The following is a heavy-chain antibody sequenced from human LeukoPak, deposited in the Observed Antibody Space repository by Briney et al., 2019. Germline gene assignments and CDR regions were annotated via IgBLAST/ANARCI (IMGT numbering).Heavy chain of an antibody. V-gene: IGHV3-74*01. CDR3: AKDQLERPQGFDY. D-gene: IGHD1-1*01. J-gene: IGHJ4*02. CDR2: INPDGSST. Sequence: PGGSLRLSCAASGFKFSNYWMHWVRQAPGKGLVWVSRINPDGSSTSYADSVKGRFTISRDNAKNTLYLQMNSLRAEDTAVYYCAKDQLERPQGFDYWGQGTLVTVSS. CDR1: GFKFSNYW.